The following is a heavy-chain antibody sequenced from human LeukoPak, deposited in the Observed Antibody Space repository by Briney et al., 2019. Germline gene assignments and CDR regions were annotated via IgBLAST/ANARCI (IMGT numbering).Heavy chain of an antibody. D-gene: IGHD2-2*01. V-gene: IGHV3-9*01. CDR1: GFTFDDYA. CDR3: ARVVPAAIDY. J-gene: IGHJ4*02. CDR2: ISWNSGSI. Sequence: PGGSLRLSCAASGFTFDDYAMHWVRQAPGKGLEWVSGISWNSGSIGYADSVKGRFTISRDNAKNSLYLQMNSLRAEDTAVYYCARVVPAAIDYWGQGTLVTVSS.